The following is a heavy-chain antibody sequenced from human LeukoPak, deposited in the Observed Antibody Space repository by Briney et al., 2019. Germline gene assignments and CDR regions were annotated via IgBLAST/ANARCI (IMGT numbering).Heavy chain of an antibody. CDR2: ISYDGSNK. CDR1: GSTFSSYD. CDR3: AKGPEDTALVTIDY. D-gene: IGHD5-18*01. J-gene: IGHJ4*02. Sequence: GGSLRLSCAASGSTFSSYDMHWVRQAPGKGLEWVAVISYDGSNKYYADSVKGRFTISRDNSKNRLYLEMNSLRAEDTAVYYCAKGPEDTALVTIDYWGQGTLVTVSS. V-gene: IGHV3-30*18.